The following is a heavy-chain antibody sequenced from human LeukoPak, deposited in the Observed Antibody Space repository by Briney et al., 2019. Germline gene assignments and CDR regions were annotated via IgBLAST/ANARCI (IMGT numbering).Heavy chain of an antibody. CDR1: GFTFSSYW. Sequence: GGSLRLSCAASGFTFSSYWMSWVRQAPGKGLEWVANIKQDGSEKYYADSVKGRFTISRDNAKNSLYLQMNSLRAEDTAVYYCARDDYSEAPGYYGMDVWGQGTTVTVSS. V-gene: IGHV3-7*01. D-gene: IGHD4-11*01. CDR2: IKQDGSEK. CDR3: ARDDYSEAPGYYGMDV. J-gene: IGHJ6*02.